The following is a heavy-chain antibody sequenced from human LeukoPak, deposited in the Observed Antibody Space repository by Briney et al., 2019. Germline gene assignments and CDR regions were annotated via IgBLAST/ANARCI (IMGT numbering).Heavy chain of an antibody. Sequence: SETLSLTCTVSGGSISSYYWSWIRQPPGKGLEWIGYIYDSGSTYYNPSLKSRIAISVDTSENRFSLKLSSVTATDTAVYYCARDCSGGSCYGAFDIWGQGTMVTVSS. CDR2: IYDSGST. V-gene: IGHV4-30-4*01. J-gene: IGHJ3*02. CDR1: GGSISSYY. D-gene: IGHD2-15*01. CDR3: ARDCSGGSCYGAFDI.